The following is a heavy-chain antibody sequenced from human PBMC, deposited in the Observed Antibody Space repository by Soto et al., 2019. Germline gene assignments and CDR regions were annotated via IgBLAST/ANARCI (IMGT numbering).Heavy chain of an antibody. CDR1: GGSISSSSYY. Sequence: SETLSLTCTVSGGSISSSSYYWGWIRQPPGKGLEWIGSIYYSGSTYYNPSLKSRVTISVDTSKNQFSLKLSSVTAADTAVYYCARLSKTYCSSTSCYSFDYWGQGTLVTVSS. V-gene: IGHV4-39*01. D-gene: IGHD2-2*01. J-gene: IGHJ4*02. CDR2: IYYSGST. CDR3: ARLSKTYCSSTSCYSFDY.